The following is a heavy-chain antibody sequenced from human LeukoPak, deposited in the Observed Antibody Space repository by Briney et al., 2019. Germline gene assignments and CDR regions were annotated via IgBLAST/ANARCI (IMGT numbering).Heavy chain of an antibody. V-gene: IGHV3-21*04. Sequence: GGSLRLSCAASGFTFSDYSMNWVRQAPGKGLEWVSSITSSTSYIYYADSLKGRFTISRDNAKNSLYLQMNSLRAEDTAVYYCAAHRYSGTYPYYFDYWGQGTLVTVSS. CDR1: GFTFSDYS. CDR2: ITSSTSYI. J-gene: IGHJ4*02. CDR3: AAHRYSGTYPYYFDY. D-gene: IGHD1-26*01.